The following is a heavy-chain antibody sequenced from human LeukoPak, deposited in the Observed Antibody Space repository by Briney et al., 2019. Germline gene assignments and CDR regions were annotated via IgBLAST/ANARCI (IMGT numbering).Heavy chain of an antibody. J-gene: IGHJ2*01. CDR3: ARDIKGSWYFDL. CDR1: GGSISSYY. CDR2: IYYSGST. V-gene: IGHV4-59*01. Sequence: SETLSLTCTVSGGSISSYYWSWIRQPPGKGLEWIGYIYYSGSTNYNPSLKSRVTISVDTSKNQFSLKLSSVTAADTAVYYCARDIKGSWYFDLWGRGTLVTVSS. D-gene: IGHD1-26*01.